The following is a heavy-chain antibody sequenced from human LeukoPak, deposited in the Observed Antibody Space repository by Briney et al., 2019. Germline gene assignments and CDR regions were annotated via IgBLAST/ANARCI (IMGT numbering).Heavy chain of an antibody. J-gene: IGHJ6*03. Sequence: GGSLRLSCAASAFTFSSYAMNWVRQAPGKGLEWISAITGSGGRTYYADSVKGRFTISRDNSKNTLYLQMNSLRAEDTAVYYCAKGRFGELYYYYYMDVWGKGTTVTISS. CDR1: AFTFSSYA. V-gene: IGHV3-23*01. D-gene: IGHD3-10*01. CDR3: AKGRFGELYYYYYMDV. CDR2: ITGSGGRT.